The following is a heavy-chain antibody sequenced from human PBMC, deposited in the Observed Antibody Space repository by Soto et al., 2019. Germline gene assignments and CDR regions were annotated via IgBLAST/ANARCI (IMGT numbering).Heavy chain of an antibody. CDR1: GYSFTDYW. J-gene: IGHJ4*02. V-gene: IGHV5-10-1*01. D-gene: IGHD3-10*01. Sequence: EVQLVQSGAEVKKPGESLRISCKGSGYSFTDYWITWVRQMPGKGLEWMGTIDPSDSYTSYGPSFQGHVTISADKSVSTADLQWSSLKASDTAMFYCARRRGSGRLDYWGQGTLVTVSS. CDR3: ARRRGSGRLDY. CDR2: IDPSDSYT.